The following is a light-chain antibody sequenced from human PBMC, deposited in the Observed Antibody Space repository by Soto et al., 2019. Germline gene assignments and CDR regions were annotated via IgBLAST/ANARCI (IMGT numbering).Light chain of an antibody. CDR3: CSYAGSYTYV. Sequence: QSALTQPASVSGSPGQSITISCTGTNSDVGGYDRVSWYQHHPGKAPKLLIFEVYNRPSGISDRFSGSKSGITASLTISGLQAEDEADYYCCSYAGSYTYVFGTGTKVTVL. J-gene: IGLJ1*01. CDR2: EVY. CDR1: NSDVGGYDR. V-gene: IGLV2-11*01.